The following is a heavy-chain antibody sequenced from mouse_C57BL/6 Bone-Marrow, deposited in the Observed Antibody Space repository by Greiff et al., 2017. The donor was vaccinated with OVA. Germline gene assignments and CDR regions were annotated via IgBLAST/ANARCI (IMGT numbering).Heavy chain of an antibody. Sequence: EVKLMESGGGLVQPGGSLSLSCAASGFTFTDYYMSWVRQPPGKALEWLGFIRNKANGYTTEYSASVKGRFTISRDTSQSILYLQMKALRAEDSATYYCARYIRPGSSPAWFAYWGQGTLVTVSA. CDR3: ARYIRPGSSPAWFAY. J-gene: IGHJ3*01. V-gene: IGHV7-3*01. CDR1: GFTFTDYY. CDR2: IRNKANGYTT. D-gene: IGHD1-1*01.